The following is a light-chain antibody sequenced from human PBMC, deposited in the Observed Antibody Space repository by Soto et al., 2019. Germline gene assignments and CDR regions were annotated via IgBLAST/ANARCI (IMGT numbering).Light chain of an antibody. CDR3: SAWDGSLNGPV. CDR2: SNN. J-gene: IGLJ1*01. Sequence: QSVLTQPPSASGTPGPRVIISCSGSSFNIVGNSVNWYQQVPGTAPKLLIYSNNQRPSGVPDRFSGSKSGTSASLAISGLQSEDEADYYCSAWDGSLNGPVFGTGTKLTVL. CDR1: SFNIVGNS. V-gene: IGLV1-44*01.